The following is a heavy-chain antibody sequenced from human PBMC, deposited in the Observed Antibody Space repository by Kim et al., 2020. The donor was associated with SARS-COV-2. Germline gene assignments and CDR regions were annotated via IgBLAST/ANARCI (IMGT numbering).Heavy chain of an antibody. D-gene: IGHD3-10*01. CDR1: GGTFSSYA. V-gene: IGHV1-69*04. Sequence: SVKVSCKASGGTFSSYAISWVRQAPGQGLEWMGRIIPILGIANYAQKFQGRVTITADKSTSTAYMELSSLRSEDTAVYYCARAGRITMVRGLFYFDYWGQGTLVTVFS. CDR3: ARAGRITMVRGLFYFDY. J-gene: IGHJ4*02. CDR2: IIPILGIA.